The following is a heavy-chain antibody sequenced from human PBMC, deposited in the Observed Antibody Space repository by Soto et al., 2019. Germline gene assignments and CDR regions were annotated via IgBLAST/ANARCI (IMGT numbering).Heavy chain of an antibody. J-gene: IGHJ6*03. Sequence: GGSLRLSCAASGFTFSSYAMSWVRQAPGKGLEWVSAISGSGGSTYYADSVKGRFTISRDNSKNTLYLQMNSLRAEDTAVYYCARGECSSTSCYADYYYYMDVWGKGTTVTVSS. CDR2: ISGSGGST. CDR1: GFTFSSYA. CDR3: ARGECSSTSCYADYYYYMDV. V-gene: IGHV3-23*01. D-gene: IGHD2-2*01.